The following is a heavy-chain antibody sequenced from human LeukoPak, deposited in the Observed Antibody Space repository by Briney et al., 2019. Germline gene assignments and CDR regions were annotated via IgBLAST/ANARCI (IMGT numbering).Heavy chain of an antibody. J-gene: IGHJ5*02. CDR2: ISSSSSYI. CDR1: GFTFSSYS. V-gene: IGHV3-21*01. D-gene: IGHD2-15*01. CDR3: ARARVVAAIDDWFDP. Sequence: PGGSLRLSCAASGFTFSSYSMNWVRQAPGKGLEWVSSISSSSSYIYYADSVKGRFTISRDNAKNSLYLQMNSLRAEDTAVYYCARARVVAAIDDWFDPWGQGTLVTVSS.